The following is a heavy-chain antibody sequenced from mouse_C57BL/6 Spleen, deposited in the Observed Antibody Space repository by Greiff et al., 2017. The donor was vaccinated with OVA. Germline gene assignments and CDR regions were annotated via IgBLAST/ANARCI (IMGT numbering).Heavy chain of an antibody. D-gene: IGHD2-4*01. CDR2: ILPGSGST. CDR3: AKEGIDYDYLFDY. CDR1: GYTFTGYW. Sequence: VQLQQSGAELLKPGASVKLSCKATGYTFTGYWIEWVKQRPGHGLEWIGEILPGSGSTNYNEKFKGKATFTADTSSNTAYMQLSSLTTEDSAIYICAKEGIDYDYLFDYWGQGTTLTVSS. J-gene: IGHJ2*01. V-gene: IGHV1-9*01.